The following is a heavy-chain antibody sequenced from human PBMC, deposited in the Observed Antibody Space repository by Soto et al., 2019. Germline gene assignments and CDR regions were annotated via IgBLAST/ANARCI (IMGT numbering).Heavy chain of an antibody. Sequence: QVQLVESGGGVVQPGRSLRLSCAASGFTFSSYAMHWVRQAPGKGLEWVAVISYDGSNKYYADSVKGGFTISRDNSKNTLDLQMNSLRAEDTAVYYCARDSRVGPTLPPTYYCYGMDVWGKGTTVTFSS. J-gene: IGHJ6*04. CDR1: GFTFSSYA. V-gene: IGHV3-30-3*01. D-gene: IGHD1-26*01. CDR3: ARDSRVGPTLPPTYYCYGMDV. CDR2: ISYDGSNK.